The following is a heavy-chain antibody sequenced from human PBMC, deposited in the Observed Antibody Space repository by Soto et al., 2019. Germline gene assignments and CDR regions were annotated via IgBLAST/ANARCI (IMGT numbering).Heavy chain of an antibody. CDR3: ARFKGCSGGSCYSYFDY. J-gene: IGHJ4*02. D-gene: IGHD2-15*01. CDR1: GFPFSTYA. Sequence: QVQLVESGGGVVQPGRSLRLSCAASGFPFSTYAMHWFRQAPGKGLEWVAVISSDGSNTYYADSVKGRFTISRDNSKNTLYVQMNSLRAEDTAVYYCARFKGCSGGSCYSYFDYWGQGTLVTVSS. V-gene: IGHV3-30-3*01. CDR2: ISSDGSNT.